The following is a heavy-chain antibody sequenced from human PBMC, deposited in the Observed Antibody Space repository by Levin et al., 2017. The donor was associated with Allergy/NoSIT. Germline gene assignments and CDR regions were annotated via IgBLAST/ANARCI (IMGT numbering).Heavy chain of an antibody. Sequence: PGGSLRLSCAASGILFSSYDMNWVRQAPGKGLEWVSSISAGGNYIYYADSVTGRFTISRDNAKNSLFLQMNSLRAEDTAVYYCASWAMYHYDRSAFDYFYDAMDVWGQGTTVTV. D-gene: IGHD3-22*01. V-gene: IGHV3-21*01. CDR2: ISAGGNYI. CDR3: ASWAMYHYDRSAFDYFYDAMDV. CDR1: GILFSSYD. J-gene: IGHJ6*02.